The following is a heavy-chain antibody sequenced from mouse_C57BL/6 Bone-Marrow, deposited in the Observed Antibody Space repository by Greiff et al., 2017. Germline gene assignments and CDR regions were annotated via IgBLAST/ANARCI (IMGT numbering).Heavy chain of an antibody. D-gene: IGHD2-3*01. CDR1: GYTFTSYG. J-gene: IGHJ3*01. CDR3: ARRLLRFPWFAY. V-gene: IGHV1-81*01. Sequence: QVQLQQSGAELARPGASVKLSCKASGYTFTSYGISWVKQRTGQGLEWIGEIYPRSGNTYYNEKFKGKATLTADKSSSTAYMDLRSLTSEDSAVYFCARRLLRFPWFAYWGQGTLVTVSA. CDR2: IYPRSGNT.